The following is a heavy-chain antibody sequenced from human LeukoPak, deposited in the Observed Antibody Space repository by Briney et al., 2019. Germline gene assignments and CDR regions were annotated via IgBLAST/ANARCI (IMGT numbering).Heavy chain of an antibody. CDR1: GGTFSSYA. J-gene: IGHJ4*02. D-gene: IGHD4-17*01. CDR3: AGGLYGDYDLDY. Sequence: ASVKVSCKASGGTFSSYAISWVRQAPGQGREWMGGIIPIFGTANYAQKFQGRVTITADESTSTAYMELSSLRSEDTAVYYCAGGLYGDYDLDYWGQGTLVTVSS. V-gene: IGHV1-69*13. CDR2: IIPIFGTA.